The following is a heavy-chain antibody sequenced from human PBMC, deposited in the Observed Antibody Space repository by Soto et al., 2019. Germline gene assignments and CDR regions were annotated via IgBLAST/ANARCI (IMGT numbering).Heavy chain of an antibody. CDR3: ARDQREPAALYYYYYYMDV. V-gene: IGHV3-53*04. D-gene: IGHD2-2*01. CDR1: GFTVSSNY. Sequence: EVQLVESGGGLVQPGGSLRLSCAASGFTVSSNYMSWVRQAPGKGLEWVSVIYSGGSTYYTDSVKGRFTISRHNSKNTPYLQKNSLRGEDTAVYYCARDQREPAALYYYYYYMDVWGKGTTVTVSS. J-gene: IGHJ6*03. CDR2: IYSGGST.